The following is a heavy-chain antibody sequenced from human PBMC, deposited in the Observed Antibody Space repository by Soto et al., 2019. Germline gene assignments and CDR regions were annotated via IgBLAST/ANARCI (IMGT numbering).Heavy chain of an antibody. CDR3: AKDQYRSSSAIYYYYGMDV. Sequence: HPGGSLRLSCAASGFTFSSYGMHWVRQAPGKGLEWVAVISYDGSNKYYADSMKGRFTISRDNSKNRLYLQMNSLRAEDTAVYYCAKDQYRSSSAIYYYYGMDVWGQGTTVTVSS. D-gene: IGHD6-6*01. CDR1: GFTFSSYG. J-gene: IGHJ6*02. CDR2: ISYDGSNK. V-gene: IGHV3-30*18.